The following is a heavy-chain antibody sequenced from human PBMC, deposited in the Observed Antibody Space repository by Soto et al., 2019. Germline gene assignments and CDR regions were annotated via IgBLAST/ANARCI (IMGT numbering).Heavy chain of an antibody. V-gene: IGHV1-69*02. D-gene: IGHD3-9*01. CDR3: TDQRTGSQVY. CDR1: GGTFSSYA. CDR2: IIPILGIS. Sequence: QVRLVQSGAEVKKPGSSVKVSCKAPGGTFSSYAISWVRQAPGQGPEWMGRIIPILGISNYAQKLQGRVTITPDKAASAAYMELTSLRPEDRAVYHCTDQRTGSQVYWGQGTLVTVSS. J-gene: IGHJ4*02.